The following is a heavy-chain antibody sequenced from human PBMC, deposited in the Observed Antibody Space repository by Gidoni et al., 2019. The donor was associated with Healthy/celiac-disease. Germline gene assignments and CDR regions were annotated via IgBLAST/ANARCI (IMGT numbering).Heavy chain of an antibody. V-gene: IGHV1-18*01. CDR2: ISAYNGNT. J-gene: IGHJ6*02. CDR1: GYTFTSYG. Sequence: QVQLVQSGAEVKKPGASVKVSCKASGYTFTSYGISWVRQAPGQGLEWMGWISAYNGNTNYAQKLQGRVTMTTDTSTSTAYMELRSLRSDDTAVYYCAREAFGVVTDDYYGMDVWGQGTTVTVPS. CDR3: AREAFGVVTDDYYGMDV. D-gene: IGHD3-3*01.